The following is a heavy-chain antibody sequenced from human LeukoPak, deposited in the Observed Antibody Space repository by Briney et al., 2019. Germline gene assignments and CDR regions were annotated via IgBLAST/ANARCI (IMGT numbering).Heavy chain of an antibody. Sequence: ASVKVSCKASGYTFTDYYIHWVRQAPGQGLEWMGWINPNNNYANYAQKFQGRVTMTRDTSISTAYMDLSRLTSDDTAVYYCAREAPCSTCYWFDPWGQGTLVTVSS. V-gene: IGHV1-2*02. CDR1: GYTFTDYY. CDR2: INPNNNYA. CDR3: AREAPCSTCYWFDP. J-gene: IGHJ5*02. D-gene: IGHD2-15*01.